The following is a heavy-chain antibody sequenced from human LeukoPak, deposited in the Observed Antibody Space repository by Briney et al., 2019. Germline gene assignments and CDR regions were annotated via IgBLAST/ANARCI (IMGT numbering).Heavy chain of an antibody. Sequence: GGSLRLSCAASGFTFSTYWMNWVRQAPGKGLEWVANIKQDGSETYYVDSVKGRFTISRDNAKNSLYLQMNSLRAEDTAVYYCARGYDFWSGYPGYNYWGQGTLVTVSS. J-gene: IGHJ4*02. CDR1: GFTFSTYW. CDR3: ARGYDFWSGYPGYNY. V-gene: IGHV3-7*01. CDR2: IKQDGSET. D-gene: IGHD3-3*01.